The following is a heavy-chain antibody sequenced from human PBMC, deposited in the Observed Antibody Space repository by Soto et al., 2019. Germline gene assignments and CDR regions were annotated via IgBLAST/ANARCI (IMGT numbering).Heavy chain of an antibody. Sequence: GSLXLSCAASGFTVSTNYMNWVRQAPGKGLXXXXXXXXGXXXYYXXYVXGXXXXXRXXXXXXLYLKMKSLRAEDTAVYYCARGEWRWLQWDYWGQGAMVTVYS. V-gene: IGHV3-66*01. CDR2: XXXGXXX. J-gene: IGHJ4*02. CDR1: GFTVSTNY. CDR3: ARGEWRWLQWDY. D-gene: IGHD5-12*01.